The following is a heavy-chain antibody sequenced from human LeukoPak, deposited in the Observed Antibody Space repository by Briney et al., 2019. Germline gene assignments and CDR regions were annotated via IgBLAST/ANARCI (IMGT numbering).Heavy chain of an antibody. CDR3: ARGRMKGSLVYMDV. D-gene: IGHD2-15*01. Sequence: ASVTVSFTASGYTFTIYDINWVRQAPGQGLEWMGWMNPNSGNTGYAQKFQGRVTMTRNTSITTAYMELSSLRSEDTAVYYCARGRMKGSLVYMDVWGKGTTVTVSS. J-gene: IGHJ6*03. CDR2: MNPNSGNT. CDR1: GYTFTIYD. V-gene: IGHV1-8*01.